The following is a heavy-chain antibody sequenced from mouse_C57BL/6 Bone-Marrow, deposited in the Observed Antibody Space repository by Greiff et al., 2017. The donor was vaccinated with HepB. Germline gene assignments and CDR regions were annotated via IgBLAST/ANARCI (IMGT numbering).Heavy chain of an antibody. J-gene: IGHJ3*01. D-gene: IGHD2-10*02. CDR1: GFTFSSYG. Sequence: EVNLVESGGDLVKPGGSLKLSCAASGFTFSSYGMSWVRQTPDKRLEWVATISSGGSYTYYPDSVKGRFTISRDNAKNTLYLQMSSLKSEDTAMYYCARRYGNPFAYWGQGTLVTVSA. CDR2: ISSGGSYT. V-gene: IGHV5-6*02. CDR3: ARRYGNPFAY.